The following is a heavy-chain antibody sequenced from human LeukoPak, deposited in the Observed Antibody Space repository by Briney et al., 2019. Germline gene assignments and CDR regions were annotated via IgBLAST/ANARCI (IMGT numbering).Heavy chain of an antibody. CDR2: ISYDGSNK. Sequence: GGSLRLYCAASGFTFSSYAMHWVRQAPGKGLEWVAVISYDGSNKYYADSVKGRFTISRDNSKNTLYLQMNSLRAEDTAVYYCARGNWFDPWGQGTLVTVSS. V-gene: IGHV3-30-3*01. CDR1: GFTFSSYA. J-gene: IGHJ5*02. CDR3: ARGNWFDP.